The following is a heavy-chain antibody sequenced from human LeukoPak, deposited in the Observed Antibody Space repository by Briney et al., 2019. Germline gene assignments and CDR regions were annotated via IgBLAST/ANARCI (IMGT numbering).Heavy chain of an antibody. CDR2: ISWNSGSI. J-gene: IGHJ4*02. CDR3: AKDTGPYDSSGYYYVRYFDY. D-gene: IGHD3-22*01. Sequence: GRSLRLSCAASGFTFDDYAMHWVRQAPGKGLEWVSGISWNSGSIGYADSVKGRFTISRDSAKNSLYLQMNSLRAEDTALYYCAKDTGPYDSSGYYYVRYFDYWGQGTLVTVSS. V-gene: IGHV3-9*01. CDR1: GFTFDDYA.